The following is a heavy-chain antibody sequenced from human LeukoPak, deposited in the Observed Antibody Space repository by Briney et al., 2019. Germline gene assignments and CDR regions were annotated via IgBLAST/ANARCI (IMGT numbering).Heavy chain of an antibody. V-gene: IGHV3-23*01. CDR1: GFTFSSYA. CDR2: ISGSGGST. CDR3: AKDGDTAMATGSFDY. J-gene: IGHJ4*02. Sequence: GGFLRLSCAASGFTFSSYAMSWVRQAPGKGLEWVSAISGSGGSTYYADSVKGRFTISRDNSKNTLYLQMNSLRAEDTAVYYCAKDGDTAMATGSFDYWGQGTLVTVSS. D-gene: IGHD5-18*01.